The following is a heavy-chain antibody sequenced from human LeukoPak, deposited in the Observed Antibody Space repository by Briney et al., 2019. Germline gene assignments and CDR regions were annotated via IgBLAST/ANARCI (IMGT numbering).Heavy chain of an antibody. CDR1: GFTFDDYA. Sequence: QAGGSLRLSCAASGFTFDDYAMHWVRHAPGKGLEWVSGISWNSGSIGYADSVKGRFTISRDNAKNSLYLQMNSLRAEDMALYYCAKDKYYDFWSGSVFDYWGQGTLVTVPS. D-gene: IGHD3-3*01. CDR3: AKDKYYDFWSGSVFDY. V-gene: IGHV3-9*03. J-gene: IGHJ4*02. CDR2: ISWNSGSI.